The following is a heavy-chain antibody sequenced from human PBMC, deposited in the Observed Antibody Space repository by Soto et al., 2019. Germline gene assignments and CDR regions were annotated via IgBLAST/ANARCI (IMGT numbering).Heavy chain of an antibody. CDR2: IIPIFGTA. CDR1: GGTFSSYA. CDR3: ARGPYYYDSSGYLGSPEYFQH. Sequence: QVQLVQSGAEVKKPGSSVKVSCKASGGTFSSYAISWVRQAPGQGLEWMGGIIPIFGTANYAQKFQGRVTITADEYTRTADMELSSRRSEDTAVYYCARGPYYYDSSGYLGSPEYFQHWGQVTLVTVAS. V-gene: IGHV1-69*12. D-gene: IGHD3-22*01. J-gene: IGHJ1*01.